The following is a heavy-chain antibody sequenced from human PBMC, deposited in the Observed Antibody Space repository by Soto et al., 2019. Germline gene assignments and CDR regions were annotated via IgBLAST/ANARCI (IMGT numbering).Heavy chain of an antibody. CDR3: ARGGVSTRTFDY. Sequence: GESLKISCKGSGYNFAGYWIAWVRQMPGKGLELMGIIYPSDSDTRYMPSFQGQVTISADKSISSAYLQWSSLRASDTAMYYCARGGVSTRTFDYWGKGTPVTVSS. D-gene: IGHD3-3*01. V-gene: IGHV5-51*01. CDR1: GYNFAGYW. J-gene: IGHJ4*02. CDR2: IYPSDSDT.